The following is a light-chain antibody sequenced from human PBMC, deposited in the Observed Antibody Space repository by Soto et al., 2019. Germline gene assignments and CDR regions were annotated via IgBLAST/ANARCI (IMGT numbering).Light chain of an antibody. CDR2: EAN. J-gene: IGLJ1*01. V-gene: IGLV2-8*01. CDR3: SSYAGRNTFV. CDR1: SSDVGGDNY. Sequence: QSALAQPPSASGSPGQSVTISCTGTSSDVGGDNYVSWYQQHPGKAPKLMIYEANKRPSGVPYRFSGSKSGNTASLTVSGLQAEDEADYYCSSYAGRNTFVFGTGTKVTVL.